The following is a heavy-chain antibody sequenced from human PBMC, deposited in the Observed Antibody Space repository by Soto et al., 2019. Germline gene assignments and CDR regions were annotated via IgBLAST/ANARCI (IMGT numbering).Heavy chain of an antibody. V-gene: IGHV1-18*01. J-gene: IGHJ4*02. CDR2: INPYNGNT. CDR3: ARVGVGLAAPRVWPY. CDR1: GYTFTSYG. Sequence: ASVKVSCKASGYTFTSYGISWVRQAPGQGLEWMAWINPYNGNTKYAEKFLGRVTVTTDTSTATAYMEVRSPTSDDTAVFYCARVGVGLAAPRVWPYWGQGTPVTASS. D-gene: IGHD6-13*01.